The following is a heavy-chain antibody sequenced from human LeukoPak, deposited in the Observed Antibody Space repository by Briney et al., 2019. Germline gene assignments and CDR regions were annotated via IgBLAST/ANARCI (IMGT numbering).Heavy chain of an antibody. Sequence: SVKVSCKASGGTFSSYTIRWVRQAPGQGLEWMGRIIPILGIANYAQKFQGRVTIIADKSTSTAYMELSSLRSEDTAVYYCARDPTGSGGSGRSNWFDPWGQGTLVTVSS. J-gene: IGHJ5*02. V-gene: IGHV1-69*04. CDR2: IIPILGIA. CDR1: GGTFSSYT. CDR3: ARDPTGSGGSGRSNWFDP. D-gene: IGHD2-15*01.